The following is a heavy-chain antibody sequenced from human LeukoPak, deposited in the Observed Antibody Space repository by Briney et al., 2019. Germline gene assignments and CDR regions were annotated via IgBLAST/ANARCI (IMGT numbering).Heavy chain of an antibody. CDR2: IYYSGST. J-gene: IGHJ4*02. CDR1: GGSISSYY. V-gene: IGHV4-59*01. D-gene: IGHD3-22*01. Sequence: SETLSLTCTVSGGSISSYYWSWIRQPPGKGLEWIGYIYYSGSTNYNPSLKSRVTISVDTSKNQFSLKLSSVTAADTAVYYCASIDYYDSSGYGVYWGQGTLVTVSS. CDR3: ASIDYYDSSGYGVY.